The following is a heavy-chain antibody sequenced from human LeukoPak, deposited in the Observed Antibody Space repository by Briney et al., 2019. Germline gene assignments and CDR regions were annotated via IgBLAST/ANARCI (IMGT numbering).Heavy chain of an antibody. CDR3: ARAHAPLVGATFDY. V-gene: IGHV4-4*07. CDR2: IYTSGST. Sequence: KPSETLSLTCTVSGGSISSYYWSWLRQPAGKGLEWIGRIYTSGSTNYNPSLKSRVTISVDTSKNQFSLRLSSVTAADTAVYYCARAHAPLVGATFDYWGQGTVVTVSS. CDR1: GGSISSYY. D-gene: IGHD1-26*01. J-gene: IGHJ4*02.